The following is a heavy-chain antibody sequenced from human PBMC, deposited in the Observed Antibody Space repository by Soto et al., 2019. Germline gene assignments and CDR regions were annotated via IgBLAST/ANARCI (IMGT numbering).Heavy chain of an antibody. Sequence: QVQLQESGPGLVKPSETLSLTCTVSGGSISTHYWSWIRQPPGKGLEWVGYIYHTGTTNYNPSLKRRVTSSLATSKNQLSLNVNSVTAVDTATYYCAGNEGSRTGWTLVGMDVWGQGTKVTVSS. V-gene: IGHV4-59*11. D-gene: IGHD6-25*01. CDR3: AGNEGSRTGWTLVGMDV. J-gene: IGHJ6*02. CDR1: GGSISTHY. CDR2: IYHTGTT.